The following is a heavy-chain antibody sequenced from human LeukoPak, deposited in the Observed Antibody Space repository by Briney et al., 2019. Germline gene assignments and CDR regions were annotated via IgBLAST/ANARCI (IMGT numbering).Heavy chain of an antibody. CDR3: ARGPTVTHFDY. CDR1: GGSLSGYY. Sequence: SETLSLTCAVYGGSLSGYYWSWIRQPPGKGLEWIGEINHSGSTNYNPSLKSRVTISVDTSKSQFSLKLSSVTAADTAVYYCARGPTVTHFDYWGQGTLVTVSS. D-gene: IGHD4-17*01. J-gene: IGHJ4*02. V-gene: IGHV4-34*01. CDR2: INHSGST.